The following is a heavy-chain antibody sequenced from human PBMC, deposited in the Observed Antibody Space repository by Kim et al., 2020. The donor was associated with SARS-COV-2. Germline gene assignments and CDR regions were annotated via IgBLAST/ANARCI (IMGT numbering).Heavy chain of an antibody. CDR3: ARTQNYYDSSGYYYAYYFDC. D-gene: IGHD3-22*01. V-gene: IGHV3-66*01. J-gene: IGHJ4*02. Sequence: RFTISRDNSKNTLYLQMNSLRAEDTAVYYCARTQNYYDSSGYYYAYYFDCWGQGTLVTVSS.